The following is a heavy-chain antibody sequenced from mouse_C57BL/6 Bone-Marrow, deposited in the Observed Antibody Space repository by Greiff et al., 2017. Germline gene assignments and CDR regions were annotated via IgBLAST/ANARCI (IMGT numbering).Heavy chain of an antibody. J-gene: IGHJ1*03. CDR1: GYTFTNYW. CDR3: SRWLPRYCDV. Sequence: QVQLKESGAELVRPGTSVKMSCKASGYTFTNYWIGWAKQRPGHGLEWIGDIYPGGGYTNYNEKFKGKATLTADNSSSKAYMQVSSLTSEDSAIYDCSRWLPRYCDVWGTGTTVTVSA. V-gene: IGHV1-63*01. CDR2: IYPGGGYT. D-gene: IGHD1-2*01.